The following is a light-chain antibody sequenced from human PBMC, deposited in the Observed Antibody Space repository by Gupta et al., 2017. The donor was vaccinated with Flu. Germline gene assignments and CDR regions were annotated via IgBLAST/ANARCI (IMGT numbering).Light chain of an antibody. CDR1: SSDIGGYDF. CDR3: TSYTSSSNVI. J-gene: IGLJ2*01. CDR2: EVS. Sequence: QSALTQPASVSGSPGQSITISCTGSSSDIGGYDFVSWYQQYPGKVPKLMIYEVSNRPSGVSDRFSGAKAGNTASLTISGHQGDDEADYYCTSYTSSSNVIFGGGTKLTVL. V-gene: IGLV2-14*01.